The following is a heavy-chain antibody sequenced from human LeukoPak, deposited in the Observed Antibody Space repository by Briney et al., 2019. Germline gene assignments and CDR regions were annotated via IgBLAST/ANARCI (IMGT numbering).Heavy chain of an antibody. CDR1: GYTFTGYY. D-gene: IGHD6-13*01. V-gene: IGHV1-2*02. CDR2: INPNSGGT. CDR3: ARDLGTTGYSSSWYGYYYYYMDV. J-gene: IGHJ6*03. Sequence: ASVKVSCKASGYTFTGYYMHWVRQAPGQGLEWMGWINPNSGGTNYAQEFQGRVTMTRDTSISTAYMELSRLRSDDTAVYYCARDLGTTGYSSSWYGYYYYYMDVWGKGTTVTISS.